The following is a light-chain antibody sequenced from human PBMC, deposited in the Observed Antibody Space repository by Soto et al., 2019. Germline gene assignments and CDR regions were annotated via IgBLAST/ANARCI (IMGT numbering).Light chain of an antibody. CDR3: HSYDSSLSGSV. V-gene: IGLV1-51*01. Sequence: QSVMTQPPSVSAAPGQKVTISCSGSSSNIGGNSVSWYQQLPGTAPKLLIYDDNKRPSGIPDRFSGSKSGTSATLGITGFQTGDEADYYCHSYDSSLSGSVFGGGTKLTVL. J-gene: IGLJ3*02. CDR2: DDN. CDR1: SSNIGGNS.